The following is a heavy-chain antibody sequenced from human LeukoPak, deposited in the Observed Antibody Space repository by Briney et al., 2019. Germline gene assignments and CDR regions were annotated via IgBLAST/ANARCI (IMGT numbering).Heavy chain of an antibody. V-gene: IGHV3-53*01. CDR2: IYSGGST. J-gene: IGHJ4*02. CDR1: GFTVSSNY. Sequence: GGSLRLSCAASGFTVSSNYMSWVRQAPGKGLEWVSVIYSGGSTYYADSVKGRFTTSRDNSKNTLYLQMNSLRAEDTAVYYCARLYCSGGSCYLDYWGQGTLVTVSS. CDR3: ARLYCSGGSCYLDY. D-gene: IGHD2-15*01.